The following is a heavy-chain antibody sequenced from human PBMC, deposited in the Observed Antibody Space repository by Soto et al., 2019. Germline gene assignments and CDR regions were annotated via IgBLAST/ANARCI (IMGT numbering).Heavy chain of an antibody. D-gene: IGHD6-13*01. V-gene: IGHV4-59*01. J-gene: IGHJ5*02. CDR1: GGSISSYY. CDR3: ASFLAAAGQYNWFDP. Sequence: SETLSLTCTVSGGSISSYYWSWIRQPPGKGLEWIGYIYYSGSTNYNPSLKSRVTISVDTSKNQFSLKLSSVTAADTAVYYCASFLAAAGQYNWFDPWGQGTLVTVSS. CDR2: IYYSGST.